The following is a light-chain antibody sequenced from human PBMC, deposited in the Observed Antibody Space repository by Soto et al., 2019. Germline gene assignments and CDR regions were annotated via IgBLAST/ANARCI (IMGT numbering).Light chain of an antibody. CDR2: GAS. Sequence: EIVLTQSPGTLSLSPGERATLSCRASQSVSSNLAWYQQKPGQAPRLLIYGASTRATGIPARFSGSGSGTDFTLTISRLEPEDFAVYYCQRYGGFGQGTKVDI. V-gene: IGKV3-20*01. CDR3: QRYGG. J-gene: IGKJ1*01. CDR1: QSVSSN.